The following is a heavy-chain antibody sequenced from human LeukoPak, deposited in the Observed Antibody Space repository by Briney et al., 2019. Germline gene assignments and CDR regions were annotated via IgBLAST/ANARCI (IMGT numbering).Heavy chain of an antibody. CDR2: INHSGST. Sequence: PSETLSLTCAVYGGSFSGYYWSWIRQPPGKGREWSGEINHSGSTNYNPPPKSRVTISVDTSKNQFSLKLSSVTAADTAVYYCARGWFRYYDILTGPPVFEYWGQGTLVTVSS. J-gene: IGHJ4*02. D-gene: IGHD3-9*01. CDR1: GGSFSGYY. V-gene: IGHV4-34*01. CDR3: ARGWFRYYDILTGPPVFEY.